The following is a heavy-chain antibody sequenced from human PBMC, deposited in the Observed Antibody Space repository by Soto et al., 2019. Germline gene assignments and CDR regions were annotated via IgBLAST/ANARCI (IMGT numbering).Heavy chain of an antibody. CDR1: GFTFSTYG. D-gene: IGHD5-18*01. Sequence: GGSLRLSCAVSGFTFSTYGMHWVRQAPGKGLEWVAVIWYGGSNEYYADSVKGRFTISRDNSKNRLYLQMNSLRAEDTAVYYCARAGTAMTNWFDPWG. CDR2: IWYGGSNE. V-gene: IGHV3-33*01. CDR3: ARAGTAMTNWFDP. J-gene: IGHJ5*02.